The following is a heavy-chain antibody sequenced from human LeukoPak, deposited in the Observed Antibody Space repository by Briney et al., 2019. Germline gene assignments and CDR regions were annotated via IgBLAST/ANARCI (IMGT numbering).Heavy chain of an antibody. J-gene: IGHJ5*02. V-gene: IGHV3-48*03. CDR3: ARVRPWFDP. CDR1: GFTFRSYE. CDR2: IRSSGSTI. Sequence: GGSLRLSCAASGFTFRSYEMNWVRQAPGKGLEWITYIRSSGSTIYYADSVKGRFTISRDNSKNTLYLQMNSLRAEDTAVYYCARVRPWFDPWGQGTLVTVSS. D-gene: IGHD3-10*01.